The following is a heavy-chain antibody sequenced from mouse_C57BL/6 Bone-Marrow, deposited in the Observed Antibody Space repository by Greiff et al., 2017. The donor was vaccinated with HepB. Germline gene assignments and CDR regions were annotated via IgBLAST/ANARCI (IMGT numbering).Heavy chain of an antibody. D-gene: IGHD3-2*02. CDR1: GYTFTSYW. Sequence: QVQLQQPGAELVKPGASVKVSCKASGYTFTSYWMHWVKQRPGQGLEWIGMIHPNSGSTNYNEKFKSKATLTVDKSSSTAYMQLSSLTSEDSAVYYCARRQLSPYALYFDYWGQGTTLTVSS. CDR2: IHPNSGST. V-gene: IGHV1-64*01. CDR3: ARRQLSPYALYFDY. J-gene: IGHJ2*01.